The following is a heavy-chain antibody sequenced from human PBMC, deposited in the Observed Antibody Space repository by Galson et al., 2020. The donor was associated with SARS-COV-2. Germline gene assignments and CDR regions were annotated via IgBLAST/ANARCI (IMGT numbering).Heavy chain of an antibody. CDR3: VKDDSARPWLGDY. V-gene: IGHV3-64D*06. D-gene: IGHD3-10*01. CDR2: ISSTGGST. J-gene: IGHJ4*02. Sequence: GEPLKITCSASGFTFSSYAMHWVRQAPGKGLEYVSAISSTGGSTYYADSVKGRFTISRDNSKNTLYIQMSSLRAEDTAVYYCVKDDSARPWLGDYWGQGTLVTVSS. CDR1: GFTFSSYA.